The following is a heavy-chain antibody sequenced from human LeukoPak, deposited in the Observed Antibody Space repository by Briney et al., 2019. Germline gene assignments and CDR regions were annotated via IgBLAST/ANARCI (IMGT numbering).Heavy chain of an antibody. CDR1: GFTFSSYA. V-gene: IGHV3-23*01. J-gene: IGHJ4*02. D-gene: IGHD2-2*01. Sequence: GGSLRLSCAASGFTFSSYAMSWVRQAPGKGLEWVSAISGSGGSTYYADSVTGRFTISRDNSKNTVYLQMNSLRAEDTAVYYCAKDPYGTRYFDYWGQGTLVTVSS. CDR2: ISGSGGST. CDR3: AKDPYGTRYFDY.